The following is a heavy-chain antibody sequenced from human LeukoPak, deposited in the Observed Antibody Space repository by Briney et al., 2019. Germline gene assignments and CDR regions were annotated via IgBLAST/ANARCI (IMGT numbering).Heavy chain of an antibody. J-gene: IGHJ4*02. Sequence: GGSLRLSCAVSGITLSNYGMSWVRQAPEKGLEWVAGISGSGGSTNYAESVKGRFTVSRDNRKNTLFLQMNSLTAEDTAVYFCASIFYWGQGTLVTVSS. V-gene: IGHV3-23*01. CDR1: GITLSNYG. CDR2: ISGSGGST. CDR3: ASIFY. D-gene: IGHD5-18*01.